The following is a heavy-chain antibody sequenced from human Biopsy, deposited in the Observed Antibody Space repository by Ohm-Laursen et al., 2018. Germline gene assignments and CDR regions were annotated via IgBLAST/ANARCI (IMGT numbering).Heavy chain of an antibody. J-gene: IGHJ3*01. CDR3: ASVVLGPTNDAFDL. D-gene: IGHD3-22*01. CDR1: GGDINNYY. CDR2: IYPGGST. V-gene: IGHV4-4*07. Sequence: PSETLSPTWNVSGGDINNYYWSWIRQPAGQGLEWIGRIYPGGSTNYNPSLKSRVTMSVDTSKKQLSLRLRSVTAADTAMYYCASVVLGPTNDAFDLWGQGTMVVASS.